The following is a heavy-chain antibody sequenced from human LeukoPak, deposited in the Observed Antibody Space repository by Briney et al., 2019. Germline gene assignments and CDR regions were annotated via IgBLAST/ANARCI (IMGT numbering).Heavy chain of an antibody. J-gene: IGHJ4*02. V-gene: IGHV1-69*13. CDR1: GGTFSSYA. Sequence: SVKVSRKASGGTFSSYAISWVRQAPGQGLEWMGGIIPIFGTANYAQKFQGRVTITADESTSTAYMELSSLRSEDTAVYYCARGVSAAGYYGDYWGRGTLVTVSS. CDR2: IIPIFGTA. CDR3: ARGVSAAGYYGDY. D-gene: IGHD6-13*01.